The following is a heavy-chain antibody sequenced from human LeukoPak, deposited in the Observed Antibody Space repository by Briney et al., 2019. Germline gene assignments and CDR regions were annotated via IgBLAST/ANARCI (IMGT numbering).Heavy chain of an antibody. Sequence: ASVKVSCKASGYTFTSYGISWVRQAPGQGLEWMGWISAYNGNTNYAQKLQGRVTMTTDTSTSTAYMELRSLRSDDTAVYYCAREGVFQGYCSGGSCYPDAFDIWAKGQWSPSLQ. CDR3: AREGVFQGYCSGGSCYPDAFDI. V-gene: IGHV1-18*01. CDR2: ISAYNGNT. J-gene: IGHJ3*02. D-gene: IGHD2-15*01. CDR1: GYTFTSYG.